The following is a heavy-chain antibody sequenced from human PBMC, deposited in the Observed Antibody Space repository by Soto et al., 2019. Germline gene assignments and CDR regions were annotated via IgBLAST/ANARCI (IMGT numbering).Heavy chain of an antibody. CDR3: ARGSYSSSWYLDY. D-gene: IGHD6-13*01. Sequence: QVQLVESGGGVVQPGRSLRLSCAASGFTFSRSAMHWVRQAPGKGLEWVAVMSNDGKNEYYADSMKGRFTISRVNSKNRLYLQINSLRPEDTAVYYCARGSYSSSWYLDYWGQGTLVTVSS. CDR1: GFTFSRSA. J-gene: IGHJ4*02. CDR2: MSNDGKNE. V-gene: IGHV3-30*04.